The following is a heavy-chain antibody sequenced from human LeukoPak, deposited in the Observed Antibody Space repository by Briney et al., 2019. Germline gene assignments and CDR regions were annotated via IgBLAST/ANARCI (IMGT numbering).Heavy chain of an antibody. CDR1: GFTFSSFG. V-gene: IGHV3-21*01. CDR2: ISSSSSYI. Sequence: GGSLRLSCAASGFTFSSFGMTWVRQAPGKGLEWVSSISSSSSYIYYADSVKGRFTISRDNAKNSLYLQMNSLRAEDTAVYYCARVKGSSGYFDYWGQGTLVTVSS. D-gene: IGHD3-22*01. J-gene: IGHJ4*02. CDR3: ARVKGSSGYFDY.